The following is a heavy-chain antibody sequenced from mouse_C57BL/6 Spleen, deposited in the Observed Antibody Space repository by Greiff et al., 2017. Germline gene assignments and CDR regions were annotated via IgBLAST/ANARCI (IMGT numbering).Heavy chain of an antibody. D-gene: IGHD2-3*01. J-gene: IGHJ1*03. CDR3: ARSWLLQEYFDV. CDR1: GYTFTSYW. CDR2: INPSNGGT. Sequence: QVQLKQPGTELVKPGASVKLSCKASGYTFTSYWMHWVKQRPGQGLEWIGNINPSNGGTNYNEKFKSKATLTVDKSSSTAYMQLSSLTSEDSAVYYCARSWLLQEYFDVWGTGTTVTVSS. V-gene: IGHV1-53*01.